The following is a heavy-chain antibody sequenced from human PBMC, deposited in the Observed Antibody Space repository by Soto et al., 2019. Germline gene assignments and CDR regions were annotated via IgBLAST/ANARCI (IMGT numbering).Heavy chain of an antibody. Sequence: PSETLSLTCAVSGGSISSSNWWSWVRQPPGKGLEWIGEIYHSGSTNYNPSLKSRVTISVDKSKNQFSLKLSSVTAADTAVYYCARAKRWDLRYDGPNWFDPWGQGTLVTVSS. J-gene: IGHJ5*02. CDR3: ARAKRWDLRYDGPNWFDP. D-gene: IGHD3-9*01. V-gene: IGHV4-4*02. CDR1: GGSISSSNW. CDR2: IYHSGST.